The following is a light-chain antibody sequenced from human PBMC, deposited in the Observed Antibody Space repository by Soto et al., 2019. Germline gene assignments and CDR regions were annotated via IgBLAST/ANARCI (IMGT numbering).Light chain of an antibody. CDR2: GVS. V-gene: IGKV3-15*01. CDR3: QQYNNWPIT. Sequence: EVVLTQSPATLSASPGDGATLSCRASQSVNIYLAWYHQKPGQAPRVIIYGVSTRATGVPGRFSGSGSGTEFTLTISTLQSEDFGVYYCQQYNNWPITFGQGTRLEIK. J-gene: IGKJ5*01. CDR1: QSVNIY.